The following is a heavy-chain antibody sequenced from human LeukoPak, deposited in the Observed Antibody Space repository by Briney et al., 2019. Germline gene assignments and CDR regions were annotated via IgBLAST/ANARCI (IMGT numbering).Heavy chain of an antibody. D-gene: IGHD3-9*01. J-gene: IGHJ5*01. CDR2: MNPNSGKT. V-gene: IGHV1-8*01. CDR1: GYTFTSYD. Sequence: GASVKVSCKASGYTFTSYDINWVRQATGQGLEWMGWMNPNSGKTGYAQKFQGRLTMTSDTSMTTAYMELNSLTSHDTAVYYCVRAAQEGRHSLTGLHTGNWFDSWGRGTPVIVFS. CDR3: VRAAQEGRHSLTGLHTGNWFDS.